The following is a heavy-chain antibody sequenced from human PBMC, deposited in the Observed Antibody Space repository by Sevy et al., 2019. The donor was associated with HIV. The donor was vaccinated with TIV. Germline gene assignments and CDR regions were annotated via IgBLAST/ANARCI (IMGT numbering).Heavy chain of an antibody. Sequence: ASVKVSCKASGYTFTGYSMHWVRQAPGQGLEWMGWINPNGGGTNYAQKFQGRVTMTRDTSISTAYMELSRLKFDDTAVYYCARVWNSDYYDSSGPNWFDPWGQRTLVTVSS. D-gene: IGHD3-22*01. J-gene: IGHJ5*02. CDR3: ARVWNSDYYDSSGPNWFDP. CDR1: GYTFTGYS. V-gene: IGHV1-2*02. CDR2: INPNGGGT.